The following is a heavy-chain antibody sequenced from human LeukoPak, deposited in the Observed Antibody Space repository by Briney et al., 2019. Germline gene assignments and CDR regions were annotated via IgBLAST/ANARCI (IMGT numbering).Heavy chain of an antibody. CDR1: GFTFSSYS. Sequence: PGGSLRLSCAASGFTFSSYSMNWVRQAPGKGLEWVSSISSSSSYIYYADSVKGRFTISRDNAKNSLYLQMNSLRAEDTAVYYCARAVLWFGELSHFGYWGQGTLVTVSS. J-gene: IGHJ4*02. D-gene: IGHD3-10*01. CDR3: ARAVLWFGELSHFGY. V-gene: IGHV3-21*01. CDR2: ISSSSSYI.